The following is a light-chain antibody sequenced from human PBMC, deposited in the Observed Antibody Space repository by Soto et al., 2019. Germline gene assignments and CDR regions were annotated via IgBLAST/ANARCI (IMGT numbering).Light chain of an antibody. CDR1: SSDVGSYNR. Sequence: QSALTQPPSVSGSPGQSVTISSTGTSSDVGSYNRVSWYQQPPGTAPKLKIYEVSNRPAGVPDRFSGSKSGNTASLTISGLQAEDEADYYCSSYASSSTYVFGTGTKVTVL. CDR3: SSYASSSTYV. J-gene: IGLJ1*01. CDR2: EVS. V-gene: IGLV2-18*02.